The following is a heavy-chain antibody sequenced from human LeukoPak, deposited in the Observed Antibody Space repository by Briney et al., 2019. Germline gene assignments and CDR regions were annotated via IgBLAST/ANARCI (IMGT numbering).Heavy chain of an antibody. V-gene: IGHV4-59*08. CDR1: GDSITSDY. CDR2: IYHSGNT. J-gene: IGHJ4*02. CDR3: ARLSDRILGSYFFDN. Sequence: SETLSLTCTVSGDSITSDYWXWIRQPPGXXXXWIGYIYHSGNTNYNPSLKSRVTISIDTSNNNFSLKLSSVTAADTAVYFCARLSDRILGSYFFDNWGQGTLVTVSS. D-gene: IGHD3-9*01.